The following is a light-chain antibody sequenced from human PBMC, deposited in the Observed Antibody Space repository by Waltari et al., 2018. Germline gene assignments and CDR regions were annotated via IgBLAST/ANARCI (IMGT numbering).Light chain of an antibody. CDR2: DTS. CDR3: QQYGT. Sequence: DIQMTQSPSSLSASVGDRVTITCQASHENRNYLNWYQQKPGKAPKLLIYDTSNLETGVPSRFSVSGSGTDFTFTITSLQPEDFATYYCQQYGTFGQGTKVETK. J-gene: IGKJ2*01. V-gene: IGKV1-33*01. CDR1: HENRNY.